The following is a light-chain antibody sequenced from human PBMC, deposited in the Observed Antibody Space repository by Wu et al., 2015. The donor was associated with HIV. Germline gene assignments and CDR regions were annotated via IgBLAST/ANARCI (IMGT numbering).Light chain of an antibody. CDR3: QQYGSSLRT. CDR2: GAS. CDR1: QHARSTY. Sequence: EIVLTQSPGTLSLSPGERATLSCRASQHARSTYLAWYQQKPGQAPRLLIYGASNRATGIPDRFSGSGSGTDFTLTINRLEPEDFAVYYCQQYGSSLRTFGQGTKVEIK. J-gene: IGKJ1*01. V-gene: IGKV3-20*01.